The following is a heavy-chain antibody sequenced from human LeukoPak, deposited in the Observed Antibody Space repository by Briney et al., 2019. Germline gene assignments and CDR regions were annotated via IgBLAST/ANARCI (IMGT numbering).Heavy chain of an antibody. J-gene: IGHJ5*02. Sequence: PGGSLRLSCVASGFTLGHYYMTWIRQAPGKGLEGVSSISSSGSYIYYADSVKGRFTISRDNAKNSLWLQMNSLRAGDTAVYYCARGKYCTCTSCTTPFDPWGQGTLVTVSS. CDR2: ISSSGSYI. CDR3: ARGKYCTCTSCTTPFDP. CDR1: GFTLGHYY. D-gene: IGHD2-2*01. V-gene: IGHV3-21*01.